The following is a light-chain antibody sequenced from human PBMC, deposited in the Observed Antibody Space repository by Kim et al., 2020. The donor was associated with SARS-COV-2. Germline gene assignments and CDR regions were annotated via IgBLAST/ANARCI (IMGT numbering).Light chain of an antibody. CDR2: AAS. V-gene: IGKV1-8*01. CDR1: QGISSY. J-gene: IGKJ2*01. Sequence: SASIGDRVTITCRASQGISSYLAWYQQKPGKAPNLLIYAASTLQSGVPSRFSGSGSGTDFTLTISCLQSEDFATYYCQQYYSYPITFGQGTKLEI. CDR3: QQYYSYPIT.